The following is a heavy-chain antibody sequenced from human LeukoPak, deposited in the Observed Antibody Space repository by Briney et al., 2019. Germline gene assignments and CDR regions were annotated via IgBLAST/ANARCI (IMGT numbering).Heavy chain of an antibody. J-gene: IGHJ3*02. D-gene: IGHD2-8*02. V-gene: IGHV3-11*01. CDR3: AGGTRSAHPDAFDI. CDR1: GFTFSDYY. CDR2: ISSSGSTI. Sequence: GGSLRLSCAASGFTFSDYYMSWIRQAPGKGLEWVSYISSSGSTIYYADSVKGRFTISRDNAKNSLYLQMNSLRAEDTAVYYCAGGTRSAHPDAFDIWGQGTMVTVSS.